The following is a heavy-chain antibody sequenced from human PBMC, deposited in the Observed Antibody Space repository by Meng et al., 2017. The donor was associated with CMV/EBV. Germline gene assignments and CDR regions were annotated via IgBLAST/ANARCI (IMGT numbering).Heavy chain of an antibody. CDR1: GSFSGDY. J-gene: IGHJ5*02. CDR2: INHSGST. Sequence: GSFSGDYWSWIRQPPGKGLEWIGEINHSGSTNYNPSLKSRVTISVDTSKNQFSLKLSSVTAADTAVYYCARRVGRVVPAAIHWFDPWGQGTLVTVSS. V-gene: IGHV4-34*01. CDR3: ARRVGRVVPAAIHWFDP. D-gene: IGHD2-2*01.